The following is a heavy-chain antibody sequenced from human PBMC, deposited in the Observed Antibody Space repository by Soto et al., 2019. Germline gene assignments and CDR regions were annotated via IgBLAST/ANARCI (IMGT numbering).Heavy chain of an antibody. CDR2: ISAYNGNT. CDR1: GYTFTSYG. V-gene: IGHV1-18*01. D-gene: IGHD5-18*01. CDR3: ARDMRYGYYFDY. J-gene: IGHJ4*02. Sequence: ASVKVACKASGYTFTSYGISWVRQAPGQGLEWMGWISAYNGNTNYAQKLQGRVTMTTDTSTSTAYMELRSLRSDDTAVYYCARDMRYGYYFDYWGQGTLVTVSS.